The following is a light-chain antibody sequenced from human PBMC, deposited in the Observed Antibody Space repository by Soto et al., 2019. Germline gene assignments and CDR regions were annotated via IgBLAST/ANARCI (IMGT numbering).Light chain of an antibody. J-gene: IGLJ2*01. CDR2: TNN. V-gene: IGLV1-44*01. CDR1: SSNIGSNT. CDR3: AAWDDSLNGVV. Sequence: QSVLTQPPSASVTPGQRVTISCSGSSSNIGSNTVSWYQQLPGTAPKLLIYTNNQRPSGVPDRFSGSTSGTSASLATSGLQSEDEADYYCAAWDDSLNGVVFGGGTKLTVL.